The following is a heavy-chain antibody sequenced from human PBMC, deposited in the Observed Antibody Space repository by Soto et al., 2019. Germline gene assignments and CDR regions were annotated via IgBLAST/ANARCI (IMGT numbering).Heavy chain of an antibody. D-gene: IGHD3-22*01. CDR1: GFTFRNYA. J-gene: IGHJ4*02. V-gene: IGHV3-30-3*01. CDR2: ISYEGNKR. Sequence: PGGSLRLSCAASGFTFRNYAFHWVRQAPGKELECVEFISYEGNKRYYAGSVNGPFTISRENSKNTLSLQMTSMRADDGAGYFCARGYAIDNYHRSAAYWGQGTLVTVSS. CDR3: ARGYAIDNYHRSAAY.